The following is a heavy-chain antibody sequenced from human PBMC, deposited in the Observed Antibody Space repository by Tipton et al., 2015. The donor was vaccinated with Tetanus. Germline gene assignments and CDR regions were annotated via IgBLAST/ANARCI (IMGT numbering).Heavy chain of an antibody. Sequence: GFTFSSYGMHWVRQAPGKGLEWVAVIWYDGSNKYYADSVKGRLTISRDNSKNTLYLQMNSLRAEDTAVYDCARDQSTVTTSWFDPWGQGTLVTVSS. V-gene: IGHV3-33*01. D-gene: IGHD4-17*01. J-gene: IGHJ5*02. CDR1: GFTFSSYG. CDR2: IWYDGSNK. CDR3: ARDQSTVTTSWFDP.